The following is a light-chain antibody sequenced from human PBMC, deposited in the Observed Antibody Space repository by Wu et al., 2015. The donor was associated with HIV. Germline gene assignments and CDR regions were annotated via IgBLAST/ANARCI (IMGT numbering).Light chain of an antibody. CDR3: QQYYTRWT. J-gene: IGKJ1*01. Sequence: DIQMTQSPSTLSASVGDRVTITCRASQSITTSLAWYQQRPGEAPKLLIYRASKLETGVPSRFSGSGSGTEFTLTISSLQPDDFATYSCQQYYTRWTFGQGTKVEMK. V-gene: IGKV1-5*03. CDR1: QSITTS. CDR2: RAS.